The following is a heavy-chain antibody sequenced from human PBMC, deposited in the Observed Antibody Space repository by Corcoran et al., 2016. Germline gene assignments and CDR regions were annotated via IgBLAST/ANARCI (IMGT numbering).Heavy chain of an antibody. Sequence: QVQLVQSGAEVKKPGSSVKVSCKASGGTFSSYAIRWVRPAPGQGLEWMGGIIPIFGTANYAQKFQGRVTITADESTSTAYMELSSLRSEDTAVYYCARAVGVEQQLLSWFDPWGQGTLVTVSS. CDR2: IIPIFGTA. CDR3: ARAVGVEQQLLSWFDP. CDR1: GGTFSSYA. D-gene: IGHD6-13*01. J-gene: IGHJ5*02. V-gene: IGHV1-69*01.